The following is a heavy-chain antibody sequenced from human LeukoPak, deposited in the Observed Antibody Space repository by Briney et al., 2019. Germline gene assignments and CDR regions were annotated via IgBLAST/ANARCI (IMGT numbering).Heavy chain of an antibody. V-gene: IGHV1-18*01. CDR1: GYTFTSYG. Sequence: ASVKVSCKASGYTFTSYGISWVRQAPGQGLEWMGWISAYNGNTNYAQKLQGRVTMTTDTSTSTAYMELRSLRSDDTAVYYCARDAINYYDGSGYDYWGQGTLVTVSS. CDR3: ARDAINYYDGSGYDY. D-gene: IGHD3-22*01. CDR2: ISAYNGNT. J-gene: IGHJ4*02.